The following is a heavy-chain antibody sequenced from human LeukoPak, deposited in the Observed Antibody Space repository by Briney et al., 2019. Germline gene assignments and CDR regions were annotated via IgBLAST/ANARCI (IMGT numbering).Heavy chain of an antibody. CDR2: IASDGSST. CDR1: GFTFSSYW. CDR3: ARGRPNGNDY. V-gene: IGHV3-74*01. D-gene: IGHD2-8*01. J-gene: IGHJ4*02. Sequence: GGSLRLSCAASGFTFSSYWMNWVRQAPGKGLVWVSRIASDGSSTTYADSVKGRFSISRDNAKNTLYLQMNSLRVEDTAVYYCARGRPNGNDYWGKETRVTVS.